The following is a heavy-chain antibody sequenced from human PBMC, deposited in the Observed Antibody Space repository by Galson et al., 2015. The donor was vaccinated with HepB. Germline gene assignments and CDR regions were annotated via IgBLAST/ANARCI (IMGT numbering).Heavy chain of an antibody. CDR2: ISSSSSYI. CDR1: GFTFSKYN. V-gene: IGHV3-21*01. D-gene: IGHD7-27*01. J-gene: IGHJ4*02. CDR3: ARDPPLGTPFDY. Sequence: LRLSCAASGFTFSKYNMNWVRQAPGKGLEWVSSISSSSSYIYYADSVKGRFTISRDNAKNSLYLQMNSLRAEDTAVYYCARDPPLGTPFDYWGQGTLVTVSS.